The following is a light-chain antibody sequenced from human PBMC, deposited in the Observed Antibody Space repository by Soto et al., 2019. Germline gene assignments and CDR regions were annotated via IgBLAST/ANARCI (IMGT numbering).Light chain of an antibody. V-gene: IGLV7-46*01. CDR3: LVTSGVNRV. CDR2: YTS. J-gene: IGLJ3*02. CDR1: TGAVTSGHW. Sequence: QAVVTQEPSLTVSPGGTVILTCGSSTGAVTSGHWPSWFQQKPGQAPKPLIYYTSNKHSWTPARFSGSLLGGKAALTLSGAQPEDEADYYCLVTSGVNRVFGGGTKVTVL.